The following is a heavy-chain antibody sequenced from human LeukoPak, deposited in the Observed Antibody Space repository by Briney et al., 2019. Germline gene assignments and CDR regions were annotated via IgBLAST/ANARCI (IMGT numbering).Heavy chain of an antibody. CDR3: ARGFGRYCSSTNCPSFDY. J-gene: IGHJ4*02. Sequence: GGSLRLSCAASGFTFSTYEMNWVCQAPGKGLEWVSYISSSDSTIFYADSVKGRFTISRDNAKNSLYLQMNSLRAEDTAVYYCARGFGRYCSSTNCPSFDYWGQGTLVTVSS. CDR1: GFTFSTYE. D-gene: IGHD2-2*01. V-gene: IGHV3-48*03. CDR2: ISSSDSTI.